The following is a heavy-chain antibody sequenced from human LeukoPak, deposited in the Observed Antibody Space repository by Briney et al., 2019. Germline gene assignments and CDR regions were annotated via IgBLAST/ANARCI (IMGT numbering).Heavy chain of an antibody. CDR2: MNPNSGNT. V-gene: IGHV1-8*03. CDR1: GYTFTSYD. Sequence: ASVKVSCEASGYTFTSYDINWVRQATGQGLEWMGWMNPNSGNTGYAQKFQGRVTITRNTSISTAYMELSSLRSEDTAVYYCARGTPPVGEYYYYYYYMDVWGKGTTVTVSS. CDR3: ARGTPPVGEYYYYYYYMDV. J-gene: IGHJ6*03.